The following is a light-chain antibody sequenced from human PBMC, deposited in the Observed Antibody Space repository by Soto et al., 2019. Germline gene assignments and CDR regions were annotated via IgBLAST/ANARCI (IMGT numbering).Light chain of an antibody. J-gene: IGKJ1*01. CDR3: QQYGSSGT. CDR2: GAS. CDR1: QSVSNNY. Sequence: EIVLAQSPGTLCLSPGERATVPCRASQSVSNNYLAWYQQKPGQAPRLLIYGASNRATGIPDRFSGSGSGTDFTLTISRLEPEDFAVYYCQQYGSSGTFGQGTKVDIK. V-gene: IGKV3-20*01.